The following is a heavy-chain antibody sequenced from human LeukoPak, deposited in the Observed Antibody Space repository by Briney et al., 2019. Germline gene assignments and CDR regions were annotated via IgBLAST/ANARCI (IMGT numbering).Heavy chain of an antibody. J-gene: IGHJ4*02. CDR2: IYNSGSA. CDR1: GGSFSRNY. D-gene: IGHD1-26*01. Sequence: PSETLSPTCSVSGGSFSRNYWSWIRQPPGKGLEWIGYIYNSGSANYNPSLKSRVTISADTSKNQFSLKLSSVTAADTAVYFCARVGGWEPKLHGVTFDYLGQGTLVTVSS. V-gene: IGHV4-59*01. CDR3: ARVGGWEPKLHGVTFDY.